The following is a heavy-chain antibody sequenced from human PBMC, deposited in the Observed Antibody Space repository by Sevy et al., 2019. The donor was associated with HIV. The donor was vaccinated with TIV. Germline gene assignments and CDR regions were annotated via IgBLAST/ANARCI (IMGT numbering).Heavy chain of an antibody. V-gene: IGHV4-39*01. D-gene: IGHD6-19*01. CDR2: IRYSGST. CDR1: GASISSSGYY. J-gene: IGHJ4*02. CDR3: AGPTLTYSRGWSYYDY. Sequence: SETLSLTCSVSGASISSSGYYWGWIRQPPGKGLEWIASIRYSGSTFYNPSLRSRVTISADTSKNQFSLKLNSVTAADTARSYCAGPTLTYSRGWSYYDYWGQGTVVTVSS.